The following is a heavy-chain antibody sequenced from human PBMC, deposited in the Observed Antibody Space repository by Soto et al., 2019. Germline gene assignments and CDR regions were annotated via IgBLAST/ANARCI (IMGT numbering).Heavy chain of an antibody. V-gene: IGHV4-4*02. Sequence: NPSETLSLTCAVSGVSISSGNWWTWVRQTPQRGLEYIGEIFHDGTANYYPSFEGRVAISVDTSKNQFSLKLTSVTAGDTALYFCAKGRPGVAAAPDYWGQGTLVTVSS. CDR2: IFHDGTA. D-gene: IGHD2-21*01. CDR1: GVSISSGNW. J-gene: IGHJ4*02. CDR3: AKGRPGVAAAPDY.